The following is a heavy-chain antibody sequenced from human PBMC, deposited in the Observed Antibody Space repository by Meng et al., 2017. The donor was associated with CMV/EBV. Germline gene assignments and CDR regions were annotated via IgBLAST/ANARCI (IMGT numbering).Heavy chain of an antibody. CDR3: ASPPINYYDSSGYYFFDY. Sequence: ISSSSDYWGWIRQPPGKGLEWIGSIYYSGSTYYNPSLKSRVTISVDTSKNQFSLKLSSVTAADTAVYYCASPPINYYDSSGYYFFDYWGQGTLVTVSS. CDR2: IYYSGST. V-gene: IGHV4-39*01. CDR1: ISSSSDY. J-gene: IGHJ4*02. D-gene: IGHD3-22*01.